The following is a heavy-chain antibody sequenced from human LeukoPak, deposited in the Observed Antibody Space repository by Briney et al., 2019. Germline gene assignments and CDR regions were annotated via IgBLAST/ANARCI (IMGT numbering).Heavy chain of an antibody. D-gene: IGHD3-10*01. J-gene: IGHJ4*02. CDR2: MREDGSEK. CDR1: GFTFIHYW. CDR3: ARGPNYGSRSDYFDY. Sequence: GWALRLSCASSGFTFIHYWMNWLRQAPGKGVEWVANMREDGSEKYCVDCVKGRFTISRDNAKLSLYLQMNSLRVEDTVVYYCARGPNYGSRSDYFDYWGQGPLVTVSS. V-gene: IGHV3-7*03.